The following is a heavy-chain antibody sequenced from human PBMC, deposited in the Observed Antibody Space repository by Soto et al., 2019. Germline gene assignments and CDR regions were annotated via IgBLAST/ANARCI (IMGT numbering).Heavy chain of an antibody. CDR3: ARPALYSSSSAWFDP. Sequence: ASVKVSCKASGYTFTSYGISWVRQAPGQGLEWMGWISAYNGNTNYAQKLQGRVTMTTDTSTSTAYMELRSLRSDDTAVYYCARPALYSSSSAWFDPWGQGTLVTVSS. CDR2: ISAYNGNT. J-gene: IGHJ5*02. D-gene: IGHD6-6*01. CDR1: GYTFTSYG. V-gene: IGHV1-18*04.